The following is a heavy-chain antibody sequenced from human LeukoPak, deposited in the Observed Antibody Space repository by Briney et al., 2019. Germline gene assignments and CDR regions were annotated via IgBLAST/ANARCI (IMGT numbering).Heavy chain of an antibody. J-gene: IGHJ6*04. CDR3: ARFPHRDYYYYYGMDV. V-gene: IGHV4-34*01. CDR2: INHSGST. CDR1: GGSFSGYY. Sequence: KLRETLSLTCAVYGGSFSGYYWSWIRQPPGKGLEWIGEINHSGSTNYNPSLKSRVTISVDASKNQFSLKLSSVTAADTAVYYCARFPHRDYYYYYGMDVWGKGTTVTVSS.